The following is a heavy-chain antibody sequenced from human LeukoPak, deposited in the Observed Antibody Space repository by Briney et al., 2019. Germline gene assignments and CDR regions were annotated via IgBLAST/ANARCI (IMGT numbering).Heavy chain of an antibody. V-gene: IGHV3-21*01. CDR1: GLAFSSYS. Sequence: GGSLRLSCAASGLAFSSYSMNWVRQAPGKGLECVSSISSSSSYIYYADSVKGRFTISRDNAKNSLYLQMNSLRAEDTAVYYCARGDFTIFGVVIPTGDYWGQGTLVTVSS. CDR2: ISSSSSYI. CDR3: ARGDFTIFGVVIPTGDY. J-gene: IGHJ4*02. D-gene: IGHD3-3*01.